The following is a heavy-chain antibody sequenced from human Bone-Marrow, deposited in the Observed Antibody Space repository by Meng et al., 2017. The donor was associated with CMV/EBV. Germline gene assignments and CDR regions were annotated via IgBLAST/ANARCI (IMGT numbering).Heavy chain of an antibody. D-gene: IGHD4-17*01. Sequence: SETLSLTCTVSGGSISRSSYYWGWIRQPPGKGLEWIGSIYYSGSTYYNPSLKSRVTISVDTSKNQFSLKLSSVTAADTAVYYCARGVATVTTYSPIYFDYWGQGTLVTVSS. CDR3: ARGVATVTTYSPIYFDY. CDR1: GGSISRSSYY. J-gene: IGHJ4*02. CDR2: IYYSGST. V-gene: IGHV4-39*07.